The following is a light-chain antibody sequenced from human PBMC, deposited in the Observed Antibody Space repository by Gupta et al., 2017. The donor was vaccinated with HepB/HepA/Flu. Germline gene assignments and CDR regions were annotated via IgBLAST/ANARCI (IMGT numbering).Light chain of an antibody. CDR1: DIGSKS. J-gene: IGLJ3*02. CDR2: GDS. V-gene: IGLV3-21*03. Sequence: SYVLTQPPSVSVAPGKTASITCGGNDIGSKSVHWYQQKPGQAPLLVVYGDSDRPSGIPDRFSGSNSGNTATLTISRVEAGDEADYSCQVWDSFTDHQVVFGGGTKLTVL. CDR3: QVWDSFTDHQVV.